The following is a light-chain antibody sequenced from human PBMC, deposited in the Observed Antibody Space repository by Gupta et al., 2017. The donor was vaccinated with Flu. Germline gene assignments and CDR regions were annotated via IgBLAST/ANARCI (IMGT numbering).Light chain of an antibody. CDR1: QSCWLDAKNRNY. Sequence: SLGERATISCKSSQSCWLDAKNRNYLVWYQQKTGQPPKMIIYWASTREYGVPDRFSGSGSGTNFTLAVSSLRAEDVAVYYCQQEFRTPYTFGQGTKLEVK. J-gene: IGKJ2*01. V-gene: IGKV4-1*01. CDR2: WAS. CDR3: QQEFRTPYT.